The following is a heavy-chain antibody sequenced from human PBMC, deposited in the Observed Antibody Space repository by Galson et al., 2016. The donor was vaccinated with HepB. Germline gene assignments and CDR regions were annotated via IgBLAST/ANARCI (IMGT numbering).Heavy chain of an antibody. CDR2: ISYDGNTK. J-gene: IGHJ4*02. D-gene: IGHD1-1*01. Sequence: SLRLSCAASGFTFSRYTMDWVRQAPGKGLEWVAVISYDGNTKYYADSVRGRLTISRDDSKHTLYLQMNSLRPEDTAFYYCARDKGGTTALYYFDYWGQGTLVSVSS. V-gene: IGHV3-30-3*01. CDR1: GFTFSRYT. CDR3: ARDKGGTTALYYFDY.